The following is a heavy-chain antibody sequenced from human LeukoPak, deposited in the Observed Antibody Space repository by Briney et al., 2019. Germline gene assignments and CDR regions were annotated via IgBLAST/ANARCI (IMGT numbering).Heavy chain of an antibody. J-gene: IGHJ4*02. CDR2: IKQDGSEK. Sequence: GGSLRLSCAASGFTFSSYWMSWVRQAPGKGLEWLANIKQDGSEKYYVDSVKGRFTISRDNAKNSLYLQMNSLRAEDTAVYYCARGGYSGPFYFDYWGQGTLVTVSS. D-gene: IGHD5-12*01. V-gene: IGHV3-7*04. CDR1: GFTFSSYW. CDR3: ARGGYSGPFYFDY.